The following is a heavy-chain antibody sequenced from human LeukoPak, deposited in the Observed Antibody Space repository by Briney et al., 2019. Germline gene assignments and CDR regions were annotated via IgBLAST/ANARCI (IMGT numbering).Heavy chain of an antibody. D-gene: IGHD3-22*01. J-gene: IGHJ6*03. Sequence: GGSLRLSCAASGFTFSSYSMNWVRQAPGKGLERVSSISSSSSYIYYADSVKGRFTISRDNAKNSLYLQMNSLRAEDTAVYYCARDLYYYDSSAHGGDYYYMDVWGKGTTVTVSS. CDR1: GFTFSSYS. CDR3: ARDLYYYDSSAHGGDYYYMDV. V-gene: IGHV3-21*01. CDR2: ISSSSSYI.